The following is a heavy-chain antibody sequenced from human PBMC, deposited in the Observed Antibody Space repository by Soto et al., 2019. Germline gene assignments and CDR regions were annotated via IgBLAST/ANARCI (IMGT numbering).Heavy chain of an antibody. CDR3: ATAKSTVTPHWFDP. CDR2: ISYDGSNK. Sequence: QVQLVESGGGVVQPGRSLRLSCAASGFTFSSYAMHWVRQAPGKGLEWVAVISYDGSNKYYADSVKGRFTISRDNSKNTLYLQMNSLRAEDTAVYYCATAKSTVTPHWFDPWGQGTLVTVSS. V-gene: IGHV3-30-3*01. CDR1: GFTFSSYA. D-gene: IGHD4-17*01. J-gene: IGHJ5*02.